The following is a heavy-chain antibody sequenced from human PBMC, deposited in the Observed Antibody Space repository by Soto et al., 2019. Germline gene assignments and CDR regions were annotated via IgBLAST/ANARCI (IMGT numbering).Heavy chain of an antibody. Sequence: NPSETLSLTCAVSGGSISSGGYSWSWIRQPPGKGLEWIGYIYHSGSTYYNPSLKSRVTISVDRSKNQFSLRLSSVTAADTAVYYCARAIFYYDSSGYYFDAFDIWGQGTMVTVSS. CDR1: GGSISSGGYS. CDR3: ARAIFYYDSSGYYFDAFDI. J-gene: IGHJ3*02. CDR2: IYHSGST. V-gene: IGHV4-30-2*01. D-gene: IGHD3-22*01.